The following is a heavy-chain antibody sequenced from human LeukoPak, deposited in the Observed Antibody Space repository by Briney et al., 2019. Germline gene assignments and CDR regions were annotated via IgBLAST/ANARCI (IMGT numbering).Heavy chain of an antibody. CDR2: FYSGGTT. J-gene: IGHJ6*02. CDR3: ARGASKADV. V-gene: IGHV3-53*01. CDR1: GFTVSSNH. Sequence: PGGSLRLSCAASGFTVSSNHMSWVRQAPGKGLEWVSIFYSGGTTYYADSVRGRFTISRDTSKNTLYLQMNSLRVEDTAVYYCARGASKADVWGQGTTVTVSS.